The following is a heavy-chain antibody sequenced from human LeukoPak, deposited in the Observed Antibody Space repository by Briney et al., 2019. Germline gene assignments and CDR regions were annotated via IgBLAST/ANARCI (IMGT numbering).Heavy chain of an antibody. CDR3: ARAPLSFYSGPSMRFDP. CDR2: IYHSGTT. D-gene: IGHD6-6*01. J-gene: IGHJ5*02. CDR1: GGSISSGGYY. V-gene: IGHV4-30-2*01. Sequence: NPSETLSLTCTVSGGSISSGGYYCSWIRQPPGKGLEWIGYIYHSGTTYYNPSVKSRVTISIDTAKNQFSLKLSSVTAADTAVYLCARAPLSFYSGPSMRFDPWGQGTLVTVSS.